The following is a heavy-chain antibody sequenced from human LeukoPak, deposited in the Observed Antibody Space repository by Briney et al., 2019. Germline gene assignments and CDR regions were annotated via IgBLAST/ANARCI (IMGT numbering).Heavy chain of an antibody. D-gene: IGHD3-10*01. CDR1: GFPFSSYD. V-gene: IGHV3-13*05. CDR3: ARVGVYGSGSYYDY. CDR2: ISTAGDP. Sequence: GGSLRLSCAASGFPFSSYDMHWVRQPTGERLEWVSAISTAGDPSYADSVKGRFTISRENAKNSLYLQMNSLRAGDTAVYYCARVGVYGSGSYYDYWGQGTLVTVSS. J-gene: IGHJ4*02.